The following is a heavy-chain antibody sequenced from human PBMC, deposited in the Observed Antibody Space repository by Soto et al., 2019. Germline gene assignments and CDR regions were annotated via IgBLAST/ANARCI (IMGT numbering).Heavy chain of an antibody. Sequence: QVQLQESGPGLVKPSQTLSITCTVSGGSISSGDYYWSWIRQPPGKGLEGIGNIYYSGSTYYTPSLKSRGTISVDTSKKQFPLKLSSVTAADTAAYYCASRKSSPYFDYWGQGTLVTVSS. CDR3: ASRKSSPYFDY. D-gene: IGHD3-10*01. CDR2: IYYSGST. V-gene: IGHV4-30-4*01. J-gene: IGHJ4*02. CDR1: GGSISSGDYY.